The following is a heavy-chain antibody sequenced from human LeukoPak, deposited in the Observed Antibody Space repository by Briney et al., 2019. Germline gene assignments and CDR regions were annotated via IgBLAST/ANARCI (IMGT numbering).Heavy chain of an antibody. CDR1: GFTFSSYT. V-gene: IGHV3-23*01. J-gene: IGHJ4*02. D-gene: IGHD3-3*01. CDR2: ISGSGGST. Sequence: GGSLRLSCAASGFTFSSYTMNWVRLAPGKGLEWVSTISGSGGSTYYADSVKGRFTISRDNSKNTLFLQMNSLRAEDTAVYYCAKGAQFDFWSGYTLEYFDVWGKGTLVTVSS. CDR3: AKGAQFDFWSGYTLEYFDV.